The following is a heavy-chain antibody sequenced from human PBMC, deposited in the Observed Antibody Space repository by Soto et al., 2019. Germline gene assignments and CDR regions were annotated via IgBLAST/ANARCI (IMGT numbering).Heavy chain of an antibody. CDR3: AVGFGADYYDSSGFDY. J-gene: IGHJ4*02. Sequence: SETLSLTCAVYGGSFSGYYWSWIRQPPGKGLEWIGEINHSGSTNYNPSLKSRVTISVDTSKNQFSLKLSSVTAADTAVYYCAVGFGADYYDSSGFDYWGQGTLVTVSS. CDR2: INHSGST. D-gene: IGHD3-22*01. V-gene: IGHV4-34*01. CDR1: GGSFSGYY.